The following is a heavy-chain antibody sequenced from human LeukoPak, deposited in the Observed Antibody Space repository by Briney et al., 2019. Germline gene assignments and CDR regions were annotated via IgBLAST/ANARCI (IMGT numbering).Heavy chain of an antibody. CDR1: GFTFSSYS. D-gene: IGHD3-9*01. V-gene: IGHV3-21*01. CDR2: ISSSSSYI. CDR3: ARDYDILTGEDY. J-gene: IGHJ4*02. Sequence: PGGSLRLSCAASGFTFSSYSMNWVRQAPGKGLEWVSSISSSSSYIYYADSVKGRFTISRDNAKNSLYLQMNSLRAEDTAVYYCARDYDILTGEDYSGQGTLVTVSS.